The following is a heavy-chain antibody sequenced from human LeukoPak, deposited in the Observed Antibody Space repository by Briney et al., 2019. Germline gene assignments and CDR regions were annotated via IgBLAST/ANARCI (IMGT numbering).Heavy chain of an antibody. V-gene: IGHV4-30-2*01. J-gene: IGHJ4*02. CDR2: INHSGST. CDR1: GGSIGSGGYS. Sequence: PSETLSLTCSVSGGSIGSGGYSWSWLRQPQGKGLEWIGEINHSGSTNYNPSLKSRVTISVDTSKNQFSLKLSSVTAADTAVYYCARGRVRYFDGNLFDYWGQGTLVTVSS. D-gene: IGHD3-9*01. CDR3: ARGRVRYFDGNLFDY.